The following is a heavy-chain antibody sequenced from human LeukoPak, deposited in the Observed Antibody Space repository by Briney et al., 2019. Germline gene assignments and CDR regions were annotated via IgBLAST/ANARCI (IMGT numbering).Heavy chain of an antibody. J-gene: IGHJ5*02. CDR3: AREAQSIITSQNIVIGFDP. CDR2: IIPIFGTA. CDR1: GGTFSSYA. D-gene: IGHD2/OR15-2a*01. V-gene: IGHV1-69*01. Sequence: VKVSCKASGGTFSSYAISWVRQAPGQGLEWMGGIIPIFGTANYAQKFQGRVTITADESTSTAYMELSSLRSEDTAVYYCAREAQSIITSQNIVIGFDPWGQGTLITVSS.